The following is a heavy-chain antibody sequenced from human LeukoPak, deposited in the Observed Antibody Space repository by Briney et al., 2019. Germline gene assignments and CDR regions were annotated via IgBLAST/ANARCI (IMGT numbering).Heavy chain of an antibody. V-gene: IGHV3-53*01. D-gene: IGHD3-3*01. CDR2: IYSGGST. CDR3: ASPRSVTGPFDY. J-gene: IGHJ4*02. Sequence: GRSLRLSCAASGFTVSGHFMSWVRQAPGKGLEWLSLIYSGGSTYYADSVKGRFTISRDNSKNTLYLQLNSLRAEDTAVYYCASPRSVTGPFDYWGQGTLVTVSS. CDR1: GFTVSGHF.